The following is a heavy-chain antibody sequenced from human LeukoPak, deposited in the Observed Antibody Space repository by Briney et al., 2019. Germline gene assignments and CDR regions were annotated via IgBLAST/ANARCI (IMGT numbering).Heavy chain of an antibody. Sequence: SETLSLTCTVSGGSISSYYWSWIRQPAGKGLEWIGRIYTSGSTNYNPSLKSRVTISVDRSKNQFSLKLSSVTAADTAVYYCASVDTAMVNDYWGQGTLVTVSS. CDR3: ASVDTAMVNDY. J-gene: IGHJ4*02. V-gene: IGHV4-4*07. CDR2: IYTSGST. D-gene: IGHD5-18*01. CDR1: GGSISSYY.